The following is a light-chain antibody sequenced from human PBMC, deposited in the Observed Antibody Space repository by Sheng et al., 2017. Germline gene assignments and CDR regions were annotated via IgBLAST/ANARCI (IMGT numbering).Light chain of an antibody. J-gene: IGKJ4*01. Sequence: EIVLTQTPGTLSLSPGERATLSCRASQNVESSHLAWYQQKPGQAPRLLIYGTSSRATGILGRFSGSGSGTNFTLTITRLESEDFAVFYCHQYGRTPITIGGGTKVEIK. CDR3: HQYGRTPIT. V-gene: IGKV3-20*01. CDR2: GTS. CDR1: QNVESSH.